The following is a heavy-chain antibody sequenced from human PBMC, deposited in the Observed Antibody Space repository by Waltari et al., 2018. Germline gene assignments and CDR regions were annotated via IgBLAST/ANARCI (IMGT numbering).Heavy chain of an antibody. J-gene: IGHJ1*01. Sequence: EVQLVESGGDLVQPGGSLKLSCAASGFIFSSHAMTWVRQAPGKGLEWVSVIRDSGTGTYYADSVKGRFTISRDISRSTLYLQMNSLRAEDTAIYYCAEDLLGTTAGYFQHWGQGTLVTVSS. D-gene: IGHD1-26*01. V-gene: IGHV3-23*04. CDR2: IRDSGTGT. CDR1: GFIFSSHA. CDR3: AEDLLGTTAGYFQH.